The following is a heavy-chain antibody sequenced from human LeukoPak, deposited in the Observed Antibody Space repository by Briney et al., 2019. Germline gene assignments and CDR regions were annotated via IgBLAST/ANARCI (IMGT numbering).Heavy chain of an antibody. J-gene: IGHJ4*02. V-gene: IGHV3-23*01. Sequence: GGSLRLSCAASGFTFNSYAMSWVRQAPGQGLQWVSGINDLGATFYADSVKGRFTISRDNSKNTLYLQMNSLRAEDTAIYYCSKDHCTTTRCIAGFDFWGQGALVPVSS. D-gene: IGHD2-2*01. CDR2: INDLGAT. CDR3: SKDHCTTTRCIAGFDF. CDR1: GFTFNSYA.